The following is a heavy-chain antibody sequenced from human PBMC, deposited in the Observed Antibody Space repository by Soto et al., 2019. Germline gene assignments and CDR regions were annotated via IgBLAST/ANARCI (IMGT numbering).Heavy chain of an antibody. J-gene: IGHJ5*02. CDR2: VYRTASP. CDR3: ARRGRLRERYLDP. D-gene: IGHD2-15*01. CDR1: GYSINSDYY. Sequence: PSETLSLTCHVSGYSINSDYYWAWIRQPPGKGLEWIGSVYRTASPLYNPSLKSRVSISVDMSKNQFSLNLTSVTAADTAVYYCARRGRLRERYLDPWGQGTRVTVSS. V-gene: IGHV4-38-2*01.